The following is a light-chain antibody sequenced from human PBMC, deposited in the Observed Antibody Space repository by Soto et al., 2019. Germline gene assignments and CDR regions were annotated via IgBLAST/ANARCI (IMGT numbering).Light chain of an antibody. CDR1: QSVSSN. J-gene: IGKJ1*01. CDR3: QHYNNWPRT. Sequence: ETVMTQSPATLSVSPGERVTLSCRASQSVSSNLAWYQQKVGQAPRLLIYDASTRAAGIPARFSGSGSGTEFTLTISSLQSEDFAIYHCQHYNNWPRTFGQGTKVDIK. V-gene: IGKV3-15*01. CDR2: DAS.